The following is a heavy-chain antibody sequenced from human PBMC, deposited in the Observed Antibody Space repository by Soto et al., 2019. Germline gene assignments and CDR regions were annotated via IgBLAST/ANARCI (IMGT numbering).Heavy chain of an antibody. V-gene: IGHV3-30*18. CDR2: ISYDGRDK. J-gene: IGHJ4*02. Sequence: PGGSLRLSCAASGFTFSSYGMHWVRQAPGKGLEWVAVISYDGRDKYYADSLKGRFTISRDNSKNTLYLLMNSLRAEDTAVYYCAKDLSTNDDRYCSGGSCYSAQDYWGQGTLVTDSS. D-gene: IGHD2-15*01. CDR3: AKDLSTNDDRYCSGGSCYSAQDY. CDR1: GFTFSSYG.